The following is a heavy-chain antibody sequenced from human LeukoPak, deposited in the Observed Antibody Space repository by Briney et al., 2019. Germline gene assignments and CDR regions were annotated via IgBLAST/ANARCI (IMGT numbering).Heavy chain of an antibody. CDR1: GFTFSSYV. J-gene: IGHJ4*02. Sequence: PGGSLRLSCAASGFTFSSYVMSWVRQAPGKGLEWVPVISGSGDSTYYADSVKGRFTISRDNSKNTLYLQMNSLRAEDTAVYYCGSLNYYGSGSYDYYFGYWGQGALVTVSS. V-gene: IGHV3-23*01. D-gene: IGHD3-10*01. CDR2: ISGSGDST. CDR3: GSLNYYGSGSYDYYFGY.